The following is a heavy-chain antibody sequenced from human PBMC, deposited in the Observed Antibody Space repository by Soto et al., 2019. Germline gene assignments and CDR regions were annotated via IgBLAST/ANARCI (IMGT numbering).Heavy chain of an antibody. D-gene: IGHD2-21*02. J-gene: IGHJ4*02. Sequence: PGESLKISCKGSGYTFTSYWIGWVRQMPGKGLAWMGSIYPGDSDTRYRPSFQGQVTISADKSISTAYLPWSSLKASDTAIYYCAGGLLFPYFDYWGKGALVTVSS. CDR2: IYPGDSDT. V-gene: IGHV5-51*01. CDR1: GYTFTSYW. CDR3: AGGLLFPYFDY.